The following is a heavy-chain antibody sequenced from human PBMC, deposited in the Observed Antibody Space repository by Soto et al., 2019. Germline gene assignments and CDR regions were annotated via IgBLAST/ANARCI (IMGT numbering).Heavy chain of an antibody. J-gene: IGHJ4*02. CDR1: GYTFTSYG. D-gene: IGHD2-15*01. CDR2: ISAYNGNT. Sequence: QVQLVQSGAEVKKPGASVKVSCKAYGYTFTSYGISWVRQAPGQGLEWMGWISAYNGNTNYAQKLQGRVTMTTDTSTSTAYMELRSLRSDDTAVYYCARDLREWWEPIVFVYWGQGTLVTVSS. V-gene: IGHV1-18*01. CDR3: ARDLREWWEPIVFVY.